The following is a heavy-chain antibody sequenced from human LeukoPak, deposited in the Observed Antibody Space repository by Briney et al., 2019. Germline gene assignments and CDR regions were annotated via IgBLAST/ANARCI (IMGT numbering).Heavy chain of an antibody. CDR3: ARWKYAFDI. V-gene: IGHV3-74*01. CDR1: GFTFGSDW. J-gene: IGHJ3*02. D-gene: IGHD1-1*01. Sequence: RGSLRLSCAASGFTFGSDWMHWVRQAPGKGLVWVLSINGDGSSTNYADSVRGRFAISRDNAKNTLYLQMNSLRAEDTALYYCARWKYAFDIWGQGALVTVSS. CDR2: INGDGSST.